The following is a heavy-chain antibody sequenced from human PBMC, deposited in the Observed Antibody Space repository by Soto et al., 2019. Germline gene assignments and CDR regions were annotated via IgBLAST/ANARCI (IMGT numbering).Heavy chain of an antibody. CDR1: GGSVSSGSYS. V-gene: IGHV4-61*03. CDR3: ARGGYCSGNSCPAYYYYYYGMDV. J-gene: IGHJ6*02. D-gene: IGHD2-15*01. CDR2: IYYTGNS. Sequence: SETLSLTCTVSGGSVSSGSYSWSWIRQPPGQGLEWIGYIYYTGNSNYNPSLKNRVTMSVDTSKNHFSLKLSSVTAADTAVYYCARGGYCSGNSCPAYYYYYYGMDVWGQGTTVTVSS.